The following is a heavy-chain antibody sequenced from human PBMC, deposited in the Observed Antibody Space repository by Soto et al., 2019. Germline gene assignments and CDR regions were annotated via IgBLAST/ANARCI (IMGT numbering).Heavy chain of an antibody. CDR2: FTPKFGTA. D-gene: IGHD5-12*01. CDR3: ARGVVSGFEHWYFDL. J-gene: IGHJ2*01. Sequence: QVQLVQSGAEVKKPGSSVKVSCRASGVSFTDHGISWLRQAPGQGLEWIGGFTPKFGTANYAPKFQGRVSITADESKTTALVTLISLRPEDTAVYFCARGVVSGFEHWYFDLWGRGTLITVSS. V-gene: IGHV1-69*01. CDR1: GVSFTDHG.